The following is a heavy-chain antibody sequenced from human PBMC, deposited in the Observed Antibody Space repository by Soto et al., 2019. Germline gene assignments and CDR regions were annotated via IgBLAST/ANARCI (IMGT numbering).Heavy chain of an antibody. V-gene: IGHV4-34*01. CDR1: GGSFSGYY. CDR3: ARDGGSIDY. D-gene: IGHD3-10*01. J-gene: IGHJ4*02. CDR2: INHSGST. Sequence: PSETLSLTCAVYGGSFSGYYWSWIRQPPGKGLEWIGEINHSGSTNYNPSLKSRVTISVDTSKNQFSLKLSSVTAADTAVYYCARDGGSIDYWGQGTLVTVSS.